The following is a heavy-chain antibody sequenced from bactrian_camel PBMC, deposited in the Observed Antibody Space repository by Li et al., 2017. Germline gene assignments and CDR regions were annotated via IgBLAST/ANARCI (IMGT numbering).Heavy chain of an antibody. V-gene: IGHV3S53*01. CDR1: ASIASLNC. D-gene: IGHD3*01. J-gene: IGHJ6*01. CDR2: IYTSHGST. Sequence: VQLVESGGGSVQAGGSLRLSCAASASIASLNCMGWFRQAPGKEREGVATIYTSHGSTYYAEAVKGRFTISQDNAENTVYLQMTSLKPEDTAMYYCAAEDPPRDIRLQTLWKGWRFGYWGQGTQVTVS. CDR3: AAEDPPRDIRLQTLWKGWRFGY.